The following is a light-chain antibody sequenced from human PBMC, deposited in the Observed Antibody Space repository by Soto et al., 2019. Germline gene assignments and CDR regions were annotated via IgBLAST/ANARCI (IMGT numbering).Light chain of an antibody. J-gene: IGKJ1*01. Sequence: EIVLTQPPLALSLSPVERATLSCRSSQSVSSYYLAWYQQKPGQAPRLFIYGASTRATGIPARFSGSGSGTEFTLTINSLQSEDFAVYYCQQYNNWPRTFGQGTKVDI. CDR2: GAS. V-gene: IGKV3-15*01. CDR3: QQYNNWPRT. CDR1: QSVSSY.